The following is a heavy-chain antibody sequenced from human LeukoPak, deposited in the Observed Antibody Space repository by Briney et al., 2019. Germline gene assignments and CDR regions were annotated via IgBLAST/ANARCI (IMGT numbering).Heavy chain of an antibody. Sequence: GGSLRLSCAASGFTFSNYAMSWVRQAPGKGLEWVSGIGGSGGNTYYADSVKGRFTISRDKSKNTVYLQMNSLRAEDTAVYYCARVLGNYNSFDYWGQGTLLTVSS. CDR2: IGGSGGNT. D-gene: IGHD1-1*01. CDR1: GFTFSNYA. CDR3: ARVLGNYNSFDY. J-gene: IGHJ4*02. V-gene: IGHV3-23*01.